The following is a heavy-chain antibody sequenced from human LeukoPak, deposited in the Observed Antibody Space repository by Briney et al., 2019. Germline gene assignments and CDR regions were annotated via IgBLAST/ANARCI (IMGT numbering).Heavy chain of an antibody. CDR1: GGSFSGYY. Sequence: PSETLSLTCAVYGGSFSGYYWSWIRQPPGKGLEWIGEINHSGSTYYNPSLKSRVTISVDTSKNQFSLKLSSVTAADTAVYYCARALYGSGSYSAFDIWGQGTMVTVSS. D-gene: IGHD3-10*01. CDR2: INHSGST. V-gene: IGHV4-34*01. CDR3: ARALYGSGSYSAFDI. J-gene: IGHJ3*02.